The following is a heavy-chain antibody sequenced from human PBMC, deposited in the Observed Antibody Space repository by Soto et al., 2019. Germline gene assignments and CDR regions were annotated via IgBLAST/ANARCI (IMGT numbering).Heavy chain of an antibody. CDR1: GYTFTSYG. J-gene: IGHJ6*02. D-gene: IGHD3-9*01. V-gene: IGHV1-18*01. CDR3: AQGGLSGYYFSPPSYYGMDV. CDR2: ISAYNGNT. Sequence: ASVKVSCKASGYTFTSYGISWVRQAPGQGLEWMGWISAYNGNTNYAQKLQGRLTMTTDTSTSTAYMELRSLRSDDTAVYYCAQGGLSGYYFSPPSYYGMDVWGQGTTVTVSS.